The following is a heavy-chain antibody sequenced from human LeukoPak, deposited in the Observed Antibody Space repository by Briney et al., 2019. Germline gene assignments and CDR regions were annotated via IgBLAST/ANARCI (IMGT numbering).Heavy chain of an antibody. CDR2: ISGSGRNT. CDR3: AKYTSSWYMQFHY. V-gene: IGHV3-23*01. CDR1: GFTFSSYA. Sequence: PGGSLRLSCAASGFTFSSYAMGWVRQAPGKGLEWVSSISGSGRNTYYADSVKGRFTISRDNSKNTLYVQMNSLRAEDTALYYCAKYTSSWYMQFHYWGQGTLVTVSS. J-gene: IGHJ4*02. D-gene: IGHD6-13*01.